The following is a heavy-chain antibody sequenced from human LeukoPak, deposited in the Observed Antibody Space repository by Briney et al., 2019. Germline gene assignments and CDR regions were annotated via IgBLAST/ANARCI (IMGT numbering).Heavy chain of an antibody. Sequence: SETLSLTCNVSGGAISSTAYYWGWIRQPPGKALDGIGSIYYSGSTYYNPSLKSRVTISVDTHHNQCSLTLNSVTAADTALYYCARHPPYGSRNWGAYYFDSWGQGTLVTVSS. D-gene: IGHD3-10*01. CDR2: IYYSGST. CDR3: ARHPPYGSRNWGAYYFDS. J-gene: IGHJ4*02. V-gene: IGHV4-39*01. CDR1: GGAISSTAYY.